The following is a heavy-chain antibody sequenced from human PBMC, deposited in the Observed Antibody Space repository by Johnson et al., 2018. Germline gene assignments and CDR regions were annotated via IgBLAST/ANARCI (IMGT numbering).Heavy chain of an antibody. CDR1: GVFISDDYYY. Sequence: QVQLQESGPGLVKPSETLSLTCAVSGVFISDDYYYWGWIRQAPGKGLEWIGSIFYSGTTEYNPSFNGRVTISLYTSKNRFSLNLKSVTAADTSLYFCARRASSTGYYEDAFDIWVQGTKVTVSS. CDR2: IFYSGTT. CDR3: ARRASSTGYYEDAFDI. J-gene: IGHJ3*02. D-gene: IGHD3-22*01. V-gene: IGHV4-39*01.